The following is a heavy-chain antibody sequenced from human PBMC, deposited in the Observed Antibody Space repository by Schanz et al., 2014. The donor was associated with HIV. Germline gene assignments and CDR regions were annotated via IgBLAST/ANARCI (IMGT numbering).Heavy chain of an antibody. V-gene: IGHV1-69*01. CDR3: ARDIKYDDPFQYGMDV. Sequence: QVQLVQSGAEVKKPGSSVKVFCRASGGTFINYAFSWVRQAPGQGLEWMGGIIPILATAKYAQKFQGRATITADESTSTAYMELSSLRSEDTAVYFCARDIKYDDPFQYGMDVWGQGATVTVSS. J-gene: IGHJ6*02. CDR1: GGTFINYA. D-gene: IGHD1-1*01. CDR2: IIPILATA.